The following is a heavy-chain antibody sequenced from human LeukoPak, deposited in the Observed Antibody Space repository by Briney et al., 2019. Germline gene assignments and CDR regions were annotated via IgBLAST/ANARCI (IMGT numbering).Heavy chain of an antibody. Sequence: GGSLRLSCAASRFIFSSSWLSWVRQAPGKGLEWVANIKRDGSEKYYVDSVKGRFTISRDNSKNTLFLQLNSLRAEDTAVYYCARDRSSSFDYWGPGTLVAVSS. J-gene: IGHJ4*02. V-gene: IGHV3-7*01. CDR1: RFIFSSSW. CDR3: ARDRSSSFDY. CDR2: IKRDGSEK.